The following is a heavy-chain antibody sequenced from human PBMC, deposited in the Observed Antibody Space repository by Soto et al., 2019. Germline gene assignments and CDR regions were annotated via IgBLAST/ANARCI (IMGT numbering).Heavy chain of an antibody. CDR2: ISSSGSTI. J-gene: IGHJ4*02. CDR1: GFTFSSYE. Sequence: GGSLRLSCAASGFTFSSYEMNWVRQAPGKGLEWVSYISSSGSTIYYADSVKGRFTISRDNAKNSLYLQMNSLRAEDTAVYYCARERATTPSIWGQGTLVTVSS. CDR3: ARERATTPSI. V-gene: IGHV3-48*03. D-gene: IGHD2-15*01.